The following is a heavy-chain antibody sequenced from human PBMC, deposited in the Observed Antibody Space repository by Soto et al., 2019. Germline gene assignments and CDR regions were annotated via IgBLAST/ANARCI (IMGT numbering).Heavy chain of an antibody. CDR3: ARVVPGAEAWFGP. Sequence: QVQLVQSGGEVERPGASVKVSCKTSGYTFSNYGITWVRQAPGTPLEWLGWISLYSDGTHYAQKFQGRVSMTTDTSTTTAYMELRSLRSDDTAVYYCARVVPGAEAWFGPWGQGTLVTVSS. CDR2: ISLYSDGT. CDR1: GYTFSNYG. V-gene: IGHV1-18*01. J-gene: IGHJ5*02. D-gene: IGHD2-2*01.